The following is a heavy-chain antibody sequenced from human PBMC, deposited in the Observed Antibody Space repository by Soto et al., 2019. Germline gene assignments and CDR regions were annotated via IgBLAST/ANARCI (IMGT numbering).Heavy chain of an antibody. CDR2: ISSSSSYI. J-gene: IGHJ4*02. CDR3: ARDHRIQLWSYFDY. V-gene: IGHV3-21*01. Sequence: GGSLRLSCAASGFAFSSYSMNWVRQAPGKGLEWVSSISSSSSYIYYADSVKGRFTISRDNAKNSLYLQMNSLRAEDTAVYYCARDHRIQLWSYFDYWGQGTLVTVSS. D-gene: IGHD5-18*01. CDR1: GFAFSSYS.